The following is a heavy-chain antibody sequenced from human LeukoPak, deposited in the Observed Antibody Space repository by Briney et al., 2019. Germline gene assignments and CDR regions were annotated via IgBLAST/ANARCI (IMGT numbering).Heavy chain of an antibody. D-gene: IGHD6-13*01. Sequence: GGSLRLSCAASGFIFRSYGMHWVRQAPGKGLEGVAIVWYGGNNKYYADSVKGLFTVSRDNSKDTVSLQLNSLRAEDTAVYYCARGSEAAAGAFDYWGQGALVTVPS. CDR2: VWYGGNNK. CDR1: GFIFRSYG. CDR3: ARGSEAAAGAFDY. V-gene: IGHV3-33*01. J-gene: IGHJ4*02.